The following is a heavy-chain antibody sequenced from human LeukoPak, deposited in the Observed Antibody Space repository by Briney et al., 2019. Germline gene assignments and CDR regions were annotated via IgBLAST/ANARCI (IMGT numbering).Heavy chain of an antibody. CDR3: VKDKTDFWSGYFDY. J-gene: IGHJ4*02. V-gene: IGHV3-20*04. D-gene: IGHD3-3*01. CDR1: GFTFSSYA. Sequence: GGSLRLSCAASGFTFSSYAMSWVRQAPGKGPEWVSGINWNGETIAYRDSVKGRFTVSRDSARRSVYLQMNSLRSEDMALYYCVKDKTDFWSGYFDYWGQGTLVTVSS. CDR2: INWNGETI.